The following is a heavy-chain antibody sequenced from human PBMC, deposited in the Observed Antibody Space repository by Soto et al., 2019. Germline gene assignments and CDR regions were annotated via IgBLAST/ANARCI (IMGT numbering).Heavy chain of an antibody. Sequence: GGSLRLSCAASGFNFNDYAMSWVRQAPGKGLEWVAVISGNGGFRYYADFVKGRFTVSRDNSKNTVYLQMSNLGSEDTAVYYCAKAQEGDMTLLIVLTYRLAAWGRGTTVTVSS. D-gene: IGHD2-8*01. CDR1: GFNFNDYA. CDR2: ISGNGGFR. J-gene: IGHJ6*02. CDR3: AKAQEGDMTLLIVLTYRLAA. V-gene: IGHV3-23*01.